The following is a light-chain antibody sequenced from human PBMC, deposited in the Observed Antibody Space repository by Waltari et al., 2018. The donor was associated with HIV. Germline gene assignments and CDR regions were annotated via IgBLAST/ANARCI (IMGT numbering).Light chain of an antibody. CDR1: ALPKQY. Sequence: SYELTQPPSVSVSPGQTARITCSGDALPKQYAYWYQQKPGQAPVLVIYKDTERPSGSPERFSGSSSGTTVTLTISGVQAEDEADYYCQSPDSSGPWVFGGGTKLTVL. J-gene: IGLJ3*02. CDR2: KDT. CDR3: QSPDSSGPWV. V-gene: IGLV3-25*03.